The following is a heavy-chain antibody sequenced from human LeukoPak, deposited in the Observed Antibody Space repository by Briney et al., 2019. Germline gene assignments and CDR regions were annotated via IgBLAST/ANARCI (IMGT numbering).Heavy chain of an antibody. V-gene: IGHV4-34*01. CDR3: ARATVAGKGSNWFDP. Sequence: SETLSLTCAVYGGSFSGYYWSWIRQPPGKGLEWIGEINHSGSTNYNPSLKSRVTISVDTSKNQFSLKLSSVTAADTAVYYCARATVAGKGSNWFDPWGQGTLVTVSS. D-gene: IGHD6-19*01. CDR1: GGSFSGYY. CDR2: INHSGST. J-gene: IGHJ5*02.